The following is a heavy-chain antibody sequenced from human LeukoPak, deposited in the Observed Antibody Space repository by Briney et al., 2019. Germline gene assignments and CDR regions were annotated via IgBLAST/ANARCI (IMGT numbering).Heavy chain of an antibody. CDR1: GFTFDDYA. V-gene: IGHV3-9*03. CDR2: ISWNSGSI. Sequence: SGSSLRLSCAASGFTFDDYAMHWVLQAPGKGLEWVSGISWNSGSIGYADSVKGRFTISGDNAKNSLYLQMNSLRAEDMALYYCAKEGIAAAGFDYWGQGTLVTVSS. CDR3: AKEGIAAAGFDY. D-gene: IGHD6-13*01. J-gene: IGHJ4*02.